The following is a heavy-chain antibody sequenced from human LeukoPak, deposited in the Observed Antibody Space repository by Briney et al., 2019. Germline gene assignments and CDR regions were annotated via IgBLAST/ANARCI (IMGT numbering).Heavy chain of an antibody. D-gene: IGHD4-23*01. CDR1: GGSISSGGYY. CDR3: ASGTTVVNGHYFDY. CDR2: IYHSGST. V-gene: IGHV4-39*07. J-gene: IGHJ4*02. Sequence: SETLSLTCTVSGGSISSGGYYWSWIRQHPGKGLEWIGEIYHSGSTNCNPSLKSRVTISVDKSKNQFSLKLSSVTAADTAVYYCASGTTVVNGHYFDYWGQGTLVTVSS.